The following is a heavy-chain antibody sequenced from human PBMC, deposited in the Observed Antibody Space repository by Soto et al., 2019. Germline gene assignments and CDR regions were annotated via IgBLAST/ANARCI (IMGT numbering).Heavy chain of an antibody. V-gene: IGHV3-30*03. CDR3: ATLQYTSSF. CDR2: LSFDGSKK. D-gene: IGHD6-6*01. J-gene: IGHJ4*02. Sequence: PGGSLRLSCVASRFTFNNYDIHWVRQAPGKGLEWVAALSFDGSKKNYGDSVKGRFTVSRDDSKNTLYLQMNSLRAEDTAVYYCATLQYTSSFWGQGTLVTVSS. CDR1: RFTFNNYD.